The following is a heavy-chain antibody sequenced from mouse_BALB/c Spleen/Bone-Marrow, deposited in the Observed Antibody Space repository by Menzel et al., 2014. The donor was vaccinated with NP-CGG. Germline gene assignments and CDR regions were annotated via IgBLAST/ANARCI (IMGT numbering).Heavy chain of an antibody. CDR3: AEITTAAYYVMDY. J-gene: IGHJ4*01. Sequence: EVKLMESGAELVKPGASVKLSCTASGFNIKDTYIHWVKQRPEQGLGWIGRIDPANGNTKYDPKFQGKATITADTSSNAAYLQLSSLTSEDTDVYYCAEITTAAYYVMDYWGQGTSVTVSS. D-gene: IGHD1-2*01. CDR2: IDPANGNT. CDR1: GFNIKDTY. V-gene: IGHV14-3*02.